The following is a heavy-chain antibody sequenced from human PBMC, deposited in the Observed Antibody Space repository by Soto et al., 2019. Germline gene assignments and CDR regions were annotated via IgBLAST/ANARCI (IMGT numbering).Heavy chain of an antibody. CDR1: GDTFNTYT. V-gene: IGHV1-69*02. Sequence: ASVKVSWKASGDTFNTYTLIWVRQAPGQGLEWMGRIIPFLSVTNSALRFQGRVALTADKSTSTAYLELTSLTSDDTAIYFCAFGSCSPETFAIWGQGTMVTVSS. J-gene: IGHJ3*02. CDR3: AFGSCSPETFAI. D-gene: IGHD2-15*01. CDR2: IIPFLSVT.